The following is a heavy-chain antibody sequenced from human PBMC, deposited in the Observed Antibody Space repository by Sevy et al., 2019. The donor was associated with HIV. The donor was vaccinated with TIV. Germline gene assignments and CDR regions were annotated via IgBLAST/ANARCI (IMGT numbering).Heavy chain of an antibody. J-gene: IGHJ3*02. CDR2: ISAYNGNT. CDR3: ARNGYECSPSLDAFDI. V-gene: IGHV1-18*01. Sequence: ASVKVSCKASGYTFTSYGMSWVRQAPGQGLEWMGWISAYNGNTNYAQKLQGRVTMTTDTSTSTAYMELRSLRSDDTAVYYCARNGYECSPSLDAFDIWGQGTMVTVSS. CDR1: GYTFTSYG. D-gene: IGHD3-22*01.